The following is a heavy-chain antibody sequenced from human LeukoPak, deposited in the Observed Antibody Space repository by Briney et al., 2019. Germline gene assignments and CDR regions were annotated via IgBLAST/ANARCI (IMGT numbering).Heavy chain of an antibody. CDR2: INHSGST. D-gene: IGHD2-2*03. Sequence: NPSETLSLTCAVYGGSFSGYYWSWIRQPPGKGLEWIGEINHSGSTNYNPSLKSRVTISVDTSKNQFSLKLSSVTAADTAVYYCARDGSPSWGQGTLVTVSS. CDR1: GGSFSGYY. J-gene: IGHJ4*02. V-gene: IGHV4-34*01. CDR3: ARDGSPS.